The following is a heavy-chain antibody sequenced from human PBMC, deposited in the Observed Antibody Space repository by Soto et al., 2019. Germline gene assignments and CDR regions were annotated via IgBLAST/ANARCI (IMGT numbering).Heavy chain of an antibody. Sequence: PGGSLRLSCAASGFTFSRCSMNWVRQAPGKGLEWVSSISSSSSYIYYADSVKGRFTISRDNAKNSLYLQMNSLRAEDTAVYYCARDAELNYDIVTGYYGPYDAFESWGKETMVTIAS. D-gene: IGHD3-9*01. J-gene: IGHJ3*02. CDR3: ARDAELNYDIVTGYYGPYDAFES. V-gene: IGHV3-21*01. CDR2: ISSSSSYI. CDR1: GFTFSRCS.